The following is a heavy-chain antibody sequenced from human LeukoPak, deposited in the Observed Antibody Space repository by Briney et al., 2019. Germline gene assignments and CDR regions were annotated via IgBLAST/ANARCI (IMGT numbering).Heavy chain of an antibody. V-gene: IGHV1-69*13. Sequence: SVKVSCKVAGGTINNFAISWVRQAPGQGLEWMGGLSPVLATYAQKFQGRVTITADESTDTVYMELGSLTSEDTATYSCARDREISARPGGWFDPWGQGTLVTVSS. CDR3: ARDREISARPGGWFDP. CDR1: GGTINNFA. CDR2: LSPVLA. J-gene: IGHJ5*02. D-gene: IGHD6-6*01.